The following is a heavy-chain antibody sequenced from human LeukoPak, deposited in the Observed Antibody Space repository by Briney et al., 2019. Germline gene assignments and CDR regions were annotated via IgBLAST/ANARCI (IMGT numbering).Heavy chain of an antibody. Sequence: GGSLRLSCAASGFTFSSYGMHWVRQAPGKGLEWVSAISDSGRYTFYTDSVKGRFTVSRDNSKNTLYLQMNRLRVEDTAIYYCAKVGVNGKYWYDFWGQGTLVTVSS. J-gene: IGHJ4*02. CDR3: AKVGVNGKYWYDF. CDR2: ISDSGRYT. V-gene: IGHV3-23*01. CDR1: GFTFSSYG. D-gene: IGHD2/OR15-2a*01.